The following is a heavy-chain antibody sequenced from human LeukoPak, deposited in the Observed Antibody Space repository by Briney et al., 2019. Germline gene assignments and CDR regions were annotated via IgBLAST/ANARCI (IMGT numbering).Heavy chain of an antibody. D-gene: IGHD3/OR15-3a*01. J-gene: IGHJ4*02. Sequence: PSETLSLTCSVSGDSISNYYWSWIRQPPGEGLEWIGYISTSGTTSYNPSLKGRVTISVDTSKNQFSLRLNSVTAADTAMYYCARSYYDFLTGFYADYWGQGTLVTVSS. CDR2: ISTSGTT. CDR1: GDSISNYY. V-gene: IGHV4-4*09. CDR3: ARSYYDFLTGFYADY.